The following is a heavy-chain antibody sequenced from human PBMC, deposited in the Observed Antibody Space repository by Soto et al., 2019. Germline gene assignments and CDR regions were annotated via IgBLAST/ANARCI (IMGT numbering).Heavy chain of an antibody. J-gene: IGHJ4*02. CDR1: GYIFSKYW. Sequence: PGESLKISGNSSGYIFSKYWIGWVRQMPGKGLEWMGIIYPGDSDTRYSPSFQGQVTISADKSITPAYLQWRSLKASDTAIYYCVVYSSSSGRHFDYWGQGTLVTVSS. D-gene: IGHD6-6*01. CDR3: VVYSSSSGRHFDY. CDR2: IYPGDSDT. V-gene: IGHV5-51*01.